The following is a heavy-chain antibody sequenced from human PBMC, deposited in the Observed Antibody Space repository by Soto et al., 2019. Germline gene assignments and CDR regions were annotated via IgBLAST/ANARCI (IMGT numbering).Heavy chain of an antibody. CDR1: GFTFSSYA. CDR2: ISGSGGST. J-gene: IGHJ5*02. Sequence: EVQLLESGGGLVQPGGSLRLSCAASGFTFSSYAMSWVRQAPGKGLEWVSAISGSGGSTYCADSVKGRFTISRDNSKNTLYLQMNSLRAEDTAVYYCAKPGRRYCSSTSCRYNWFDPWGQGTLVTVSS. CDR3: AKPGRRYCSSTSCRYNWFDP. D-gene: IGHD2-2*01. V-gene: IGHV3-23*01.